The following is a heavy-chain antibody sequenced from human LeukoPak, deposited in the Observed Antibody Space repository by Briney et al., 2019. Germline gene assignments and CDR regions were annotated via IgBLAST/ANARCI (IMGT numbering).Heavy chain of an antibody. CDR1: GFTFSSYS. D-gene: IGHD3-22*01. CDR2: ISSSSSYI. CDR3: ARDLARVVVSALDV. Sequence: AGGSLRLSCAASGFTFSSYSMNWVRQAPGKGLEWVSSISSSSSYIYYADSVKGRFTISRDNAKNSLYLQMNSLRAEDTAVYYCARDLARVVVSALDVWGKGTTVTVSS. V-gene: IGHV3-21*01. J-gene: IGHJ6*04.